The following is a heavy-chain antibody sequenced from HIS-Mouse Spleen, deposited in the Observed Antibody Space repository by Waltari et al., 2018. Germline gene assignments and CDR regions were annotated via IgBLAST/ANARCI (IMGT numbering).Heavy chain of an antibody. Sequence: QLQLQESGPGLVKPSETLSLTCTVSGGSISSSSYYWGWIRQPPGKGLEWIGRIYYSGGTYYNPSLKSRVTISVDTSKNQFSLKLGSVTAADTAVYYCAREIPYSSSWYDWYFDLWGRGTLVTVSS. CDR3: AREIPYSSSWYDWYFDL. D-gene: IGHD6-13*01. J-gene: IGHJ2*01. CDR2: IYYSGGT. CDR1: GGSISSSSYY. V-gene: IGHV4-39*07.